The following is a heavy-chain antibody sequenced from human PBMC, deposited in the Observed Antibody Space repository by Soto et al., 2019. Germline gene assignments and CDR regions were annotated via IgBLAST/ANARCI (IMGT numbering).Heavy chain of an antibody. D-gene: IGHD3-3*01. CDR2: IYYSGST. V-gene: IGHV4-61*01. CDR3: ARMNYDFWSGYYFDY. Sequence: SATLSLTCPVSGFYVSSGRYYWSWIRQPPGKGLEWIGYIYYSGSTNYNPSLKSRVTISVDTSKNQFSLKLSSVTAADTAVYYCARMNYDFWSGYYFDYWGQGTLGNVAS. J-gene: IGHJ4*02. CDR1: GFYVSSGRYY.